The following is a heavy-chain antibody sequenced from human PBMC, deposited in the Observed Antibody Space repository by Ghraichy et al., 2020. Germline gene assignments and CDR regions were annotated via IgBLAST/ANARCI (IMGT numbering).Heavy chain of an antibody. Sequence: SGPTLVKPTQTLTLTCTFSGFSISTSGVGVGWIRQPPGKALEWLAVIYWDDDKRYSRSLKSRLTITKDTSKNQVVLTMTNMNPVDTATYYCAHWGRRDCSSGSCYFVDYWGQGTLVTVSS. CDR2: IYWDDDK. CDR1: GFSISTSGVG. D-gene: IGHD2-15*01. V-gene: IGHV2-5*02. J-gene: IGHJ4*02. CDR3: AHWGRRDCSSGSCYFVDY.